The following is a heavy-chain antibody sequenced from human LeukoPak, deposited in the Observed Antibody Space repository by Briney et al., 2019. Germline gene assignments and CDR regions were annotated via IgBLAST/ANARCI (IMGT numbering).Heavy chain of an antibody. CDR2: IGTSTSTI. Sequence: GGSLRFSCAASGFTFSSYGMNWVRQAPGKGLEWVSYIGTSTSTIYYADSVKGRFTISRDNAKNSLYLQVNSLRDEDTAVYYCARHDYGGNSGDYWGQGTLVTVSS. CDR3: ARHDYGGNSGDY. J-gene: IGHJ4*02. CDR1: GFTFSSYG. V-gene: IGHV3-48*02. D-gene: IGHD4-23*01.